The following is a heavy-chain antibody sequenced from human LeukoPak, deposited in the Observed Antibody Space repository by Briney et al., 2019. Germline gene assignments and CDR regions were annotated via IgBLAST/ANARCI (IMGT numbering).Heavy chain of an antibody. V-gene: IGHV3-30*18. CDR1: GFTFSSYA. CDR3: AKVDSGMDV. Sequence: GGSLRLSCAASGFTFSSYAMSWVRQAPGKGLEWVAVISYDGSNKYYADSVKGRFTISRDNSKNTLYLQMNSLRAEDTAVYYCAKVDSGMDVWGQGTTVTVSS. D-gene: IGHD3-22*01. J-gene: IGHJ6*02. CDR2: ISYDGSNK.